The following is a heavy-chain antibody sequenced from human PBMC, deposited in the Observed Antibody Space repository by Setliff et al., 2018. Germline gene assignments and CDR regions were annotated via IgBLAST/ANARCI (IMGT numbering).Heavy chain of an antibody. CDR3: ARGRNIAARLFDS. CDR1: GLSISTNRYY. Sequence: PSETLSLTCTVSGLSISTNRYYWGWLRQPPGRGLELIGLMHSDGATYSNPSLQSRVTLSLDASRSQFSLKLSSVTAADTAVYYCARGRNIAARLFDSWGQGTQVTVSS. J-gene: IGHJ4*02. CDR2: MHSDGAT. D-gene: IGHD6-6*01. V-gene: IGHV4-39*07.